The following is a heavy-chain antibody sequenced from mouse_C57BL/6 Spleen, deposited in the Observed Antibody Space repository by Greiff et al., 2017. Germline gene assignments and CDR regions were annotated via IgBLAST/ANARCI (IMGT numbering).Heavy chain of an antibody. D-gene: IGHD2-3*01. CDR1: GFTFTDYY. CDR3: AGDGYGYFDV. CDR2: IRNKANGYTT. J-gene: IGHJ1*03. V-gene: IGHV7-3*01. Sequence: EVKLMESGGGLVQPGGSLSLSCAASGFTFTDYYMSWVRQPPGKGLEWLGFIRNKANGYTTEYSASVKGRFTISRDNYQSSLYLQMNALRAEDSATYCCAGDGYGYFDVWGTGTTVTVSS.